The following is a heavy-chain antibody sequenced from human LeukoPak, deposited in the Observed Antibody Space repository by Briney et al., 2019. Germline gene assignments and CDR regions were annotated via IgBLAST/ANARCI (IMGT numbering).Heavy chain of an antibody. CDR1: GFTFSSYG. J-gene: IGHJ4*02. CDR2: IWYDGSNK. D-gene: IGHD3-10*01. CDR3: ARDRGYGSGSYEY. V-gene: IGHV3-33*01. Sequence: GRSLRVSCAASGFTFSSYGMHWVRQAPGKGLEGVAVIWYDGSNKYYADSVKGRFTISRDNSKNTLYLQMNSLRAEDTAVYYCARDRGYGSGSYEYWGQGTLVTVSS.